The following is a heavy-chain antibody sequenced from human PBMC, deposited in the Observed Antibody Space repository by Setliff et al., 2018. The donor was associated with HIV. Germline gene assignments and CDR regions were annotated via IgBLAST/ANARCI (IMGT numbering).Heavy chain of an antibody. CDR3: VRGHCNSDKCWYTWFDP. Sequence: ASVKVSCKASNYTLINYGVSWVRQAPGQGLEWMGWIGSYSGYTIYAQKFQDRLTMTTDTSTTTASMELRSLRSDDTAVYYCVRGHCNSDKCWYTWFDPWGQGTLVTVLL. D-gene: IGHD2-2*01. CDR1: NYTLINYG. V-gene: IGHV1-18*01. J-gene: IGHJ5*02. CDR2: IGSYSGYT.